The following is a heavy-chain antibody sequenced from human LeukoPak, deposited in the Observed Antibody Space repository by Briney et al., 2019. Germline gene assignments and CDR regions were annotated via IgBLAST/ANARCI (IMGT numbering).Heavy chain of an antibody. CDR2: IHPSGST. CDR1: GASFSDYY. CDR3: ARRGLREYDFWSGPTPFQH. D-gene: IGHD3-3*01. J-gene: IGHJ1*01. Sequence: SETLSLTCAVYGASFSDYYWSWIRQPPGKGLEWIGEIHPSGSTNYNPSLKGRVTMSVDTSKNQFSLKLTSVTAADTAVYYCARRGLREYDFWSGPTPFQHWGQGTLVTVSS. V-gene: IGHV4-34*01.